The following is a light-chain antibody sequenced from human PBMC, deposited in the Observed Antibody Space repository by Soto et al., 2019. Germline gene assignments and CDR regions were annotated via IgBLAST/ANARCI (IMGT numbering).Light chain of an antibody. J-gene: IGKJ5*01. CDR2: DTS. Sequence: EIVMTQSPATLSVSPVEIAKLSFISSQNIRNNLAWYQQKPGQAPRLLFSDTSTRATTVPARFNGSGSGTEFSLAISNLQSEDFAVYYCHQYNNWPAINCGQGTRREIK. CDR1: QNIRNN. CDR3: HQYNNWPAIN. V-gene: IGKV3-15*01.